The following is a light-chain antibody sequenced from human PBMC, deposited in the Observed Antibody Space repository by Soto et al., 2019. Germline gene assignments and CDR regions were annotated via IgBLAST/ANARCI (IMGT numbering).Light chain of an antibody. Sequence: DIQMTQSPSSLSAFVGDRVTITCQASQDISTYVNWYQQKPGKTPNLLIYAASNLETRVPSRFSGSGAGTKFTLPISRLQSEDIGTYYCQQYDNLPVTFGPGNKVNVK. CDR3: QQYDNLPVT. J-gene: IGKJ3*01. CDR1: QDISTY. V-gene: IGKV1-33*01. CDR2: AAS.